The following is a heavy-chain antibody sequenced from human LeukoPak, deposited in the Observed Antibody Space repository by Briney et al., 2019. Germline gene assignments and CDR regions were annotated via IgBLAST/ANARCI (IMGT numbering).Heavy chain of an antibody. CDR2: ISSSGSTI. CDR3: ARGSHTGFDY. J-gene: IGHJ4*02. V-gene: IGHV3-48*03. CDR1: GFTFSSYE. Sequence: GGSLRLSCAASGFTFSSYEMNWVRQAPGKGLEWVSYISSSGSTIYYADSVKGRFTISRDNAKNSLYLQMNSLRAEDTAVYCCARGSHTGFDYWGQGTLVTVSS.